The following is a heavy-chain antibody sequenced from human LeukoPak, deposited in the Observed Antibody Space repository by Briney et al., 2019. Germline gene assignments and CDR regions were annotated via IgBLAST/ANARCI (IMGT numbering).Heavy chain of an antibody. CDR2: ISSSGRTI. D-gene: IGHD1-1*01. CDR1: GFTVSDYY. V-gene: IGHV3-11*01. CDR3: VGLRRIWNDVEMVDY. Sequence: GGSLRLSCAASGFTVSDYYMSWIRQAPGKGLEWVSYISSSGRTIYNADSVKGRFTISRDNANNSLYLQMNSLRAEDTAVYYCVGLRRIWNDVEMVDYWGQGTPVTVSS. J-gene: IGHJ4*02.